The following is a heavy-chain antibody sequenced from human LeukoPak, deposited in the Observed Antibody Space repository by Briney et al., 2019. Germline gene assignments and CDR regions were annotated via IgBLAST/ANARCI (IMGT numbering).Heavy chain of an antibody. D-gene: IGHD3-22*01. CDR2: MNRNSGNT. CDR1: GYTFTSYD. V-gene: IGHV1-8*01. J-gene: IGHJ4*02. CDR3: ATSYYYGGSGYYDFDY. Sequence: GASVKLSCKASGYTFTSYDINWVRQATGQGLEWMGWMNRNSGNTGYAHKVQGRVTITRDNSINAAYLELSSLRSEDPAVYYCATSYYYGGSGYYDFDYWGQGTLVSVSS.